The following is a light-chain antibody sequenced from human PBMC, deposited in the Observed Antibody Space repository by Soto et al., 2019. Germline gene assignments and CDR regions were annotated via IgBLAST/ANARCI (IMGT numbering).Light chain of an antibody. CDR2: AAS. Sequence: DIQMTLSPSSLSASVGDRVTITCRASQSISTNLNWYQQKPGKAPKLLIYAASSLQSGVSPRLSGSGSGTDFTLTISSLQPEDFATYYCQQSYTMTFGQGTRLDIK. CDR1: QSISTN. J-gene: IGKJ5*01. CDR3: QQSYTMT. V-gene: IGKV1-39*01.